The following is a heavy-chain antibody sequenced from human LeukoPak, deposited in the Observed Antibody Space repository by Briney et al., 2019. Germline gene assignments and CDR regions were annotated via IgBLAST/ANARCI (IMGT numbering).Heavy chain of an antibody. D-gene: IGHD6-19*01. CDR3: ARMGGSSGNGTGGPDY. CDR2: IYTSGST. J-gene: IGHJ4*02. CDR1: GGSISRYY. Sequence: SETLSLTCTVSGGSISRYYWSWIRQPAGKGLEWIGRIYTSGSTNYNPSLKSRVTMSVDTSKNQFSLKLSSVTAADTAVYYCARMGGSSGNGTGGPDYWGQGTLVTVSS. V-gene: IGHV4-4*07.